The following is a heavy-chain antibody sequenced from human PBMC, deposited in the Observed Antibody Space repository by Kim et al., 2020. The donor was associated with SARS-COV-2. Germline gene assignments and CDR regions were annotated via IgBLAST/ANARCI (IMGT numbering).Heavy chain of an antibody. D-gene: IGHD3-10*01. J-gene: IGHJ4*02. CDR3: ARIIYGSGSYLDY. Sequence: YAQKLQGRVTMTADTSTSTAYMELRSLRSDDTAVYYCARIIYGSGSYLDYWGQGTLVTVSS. V-gene: IGHV1-18*01.